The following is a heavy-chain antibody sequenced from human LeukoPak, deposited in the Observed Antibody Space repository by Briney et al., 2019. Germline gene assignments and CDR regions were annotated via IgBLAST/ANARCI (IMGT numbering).Heavy chain of an antibody. CDR1: GGSISSYY. D-gene: IGHD6-6*01. J-gene: IGHJ3*02. Sequence: SETLSLTCTVSGGSISSYYWSWIRQPPGKGLEWIGYIHYSGGITYYNPSLKSRVTISVDTSKNQFSLSLSSVTAADTAVYYCARRTEKALGAFDIWGQGTMVTVSS. CDR2: IHYSGGIT. CDR3: ARRTEKALGAFDI. V-gene: IGHV4-59*12.